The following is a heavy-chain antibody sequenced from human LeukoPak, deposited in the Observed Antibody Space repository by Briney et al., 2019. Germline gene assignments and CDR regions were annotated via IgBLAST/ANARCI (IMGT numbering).Heavy chain of an antibody. CDR3: ARGGSGISNAFDI. CDR2: LYYSGST. D-gene: IGHD3-10*01. Sequence: SETLSLTCTVSGASIKTTNFHWGWIRQPPGKGLEWIGYLYYSGSTNSNPSLKSRVTMSVDTSKNQFSLKLRSVTAADTAVYYCARGGSGISNAFDIWGQGTMVTVSS. V-gene: IGHV4-61*05. CDR1: GASIKTTNFH. J-gene: IGHJ3*02.